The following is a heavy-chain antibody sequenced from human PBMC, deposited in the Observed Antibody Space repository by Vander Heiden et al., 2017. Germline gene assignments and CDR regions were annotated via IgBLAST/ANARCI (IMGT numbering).Heavy chain of an antibody. CDR3: ANDAGRYSWGY. CDR1: GFTFSSYA. V-gene: IGHV3-23*01. J-gene: IGHJ4*02. Sequence: EVQLLESGGGLVQPGGSLRLSCAASGFTFSSYAMSWVRQAPGKGLEWVSAISGSGGSTYDADSVKGRFTIARDKAKNTLYMKMKRMRAEDTAVYYGANDAGRYSWGYWCQGTMVTVFS. D-gene: IGHD1-26*01. CDR2: ISGSGGST.